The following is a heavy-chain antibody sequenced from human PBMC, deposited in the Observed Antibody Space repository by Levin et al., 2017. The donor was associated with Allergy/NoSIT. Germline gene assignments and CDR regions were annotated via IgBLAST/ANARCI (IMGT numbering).Heavy chain of an antibody. CDR2: ISTSSNYI. J-gene: IGHJ4*02. V-gene: IGHV3-21*06. Sequence: GGSLRLSCAASGFTFNSHYMNWVRQAPGKGLEWVSSISTSSNYIYYGDSVKGRFTVSRDNAKNSLFLQMNSLRAEDTAVYYCARDGLCSGSYSLPFDHWGQGTLVTVSS. CDR3: ARDGLCSGSYSLPFDH. CDR1: GFTFNSHY. D-gene: IGHD3-10*02.